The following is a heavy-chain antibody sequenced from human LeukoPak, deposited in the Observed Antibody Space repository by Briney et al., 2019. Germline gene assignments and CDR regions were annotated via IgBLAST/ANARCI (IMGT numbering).Heavy chain of an antibody. Sequence: GSSVKVSCKASGGTFSSYAISWVRQAPGQGLEWMGGIIPIFGTANYAQKFQGRVTITTDESTSTAYMELSSLRSEDTAVYYCARIPSPTTRTYYFHIDVWGKRTPVTVSS. J-gene: IGHJ6*03. CDR2: IIPIFGTA. V-gene: IGHV1-69*05. CDR1: GGTFSSYA. CDR3: ARIPSPTTRTYYFHIDV. D-gene: IGHD4-11*01.